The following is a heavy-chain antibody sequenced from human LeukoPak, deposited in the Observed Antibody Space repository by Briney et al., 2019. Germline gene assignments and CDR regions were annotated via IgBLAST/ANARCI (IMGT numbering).Heavy chain of an antibody. CDR1: GGSISSYY. J-gene: IGHJ4*02. V-gene: IGHV4-59*08. CDR2: IYYSGST. CDR3: ARGAGAGYNLQPFDY. D-gene: IGHD5-24*01. Sequence: PSETLSLTCTLSGGSISSYYWSWIRQPPGKGLEWIGYIYYSGSTKYNPSLKSRVSISVDTSKNQFSLKLSSVTAADTAVYYCARGAGAGYNLQPFDYWGQGTLVTVSS.